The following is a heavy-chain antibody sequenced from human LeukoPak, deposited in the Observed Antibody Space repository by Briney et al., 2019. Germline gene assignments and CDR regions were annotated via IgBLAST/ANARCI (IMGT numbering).Heavy chain of an antibody. Sequence: PGGSLRLSCAASVLTFSSYEMNSVRQAPGKGLEWGSYISSSGSTIYYADSVKGRFTISRDNAKNSLYLQMNSLRSENTAVYYFSILMVYATPPYGMDVWGQGTTVTVSS. CDR3: SILMVYATPPYGMDV. V-gene: IGHV3-48*03. D-gene: IGHD2-8*01. J-gene: IGHJ6*02. CDR2: ISSSGSTI. CDR1: VLTFSSYE.